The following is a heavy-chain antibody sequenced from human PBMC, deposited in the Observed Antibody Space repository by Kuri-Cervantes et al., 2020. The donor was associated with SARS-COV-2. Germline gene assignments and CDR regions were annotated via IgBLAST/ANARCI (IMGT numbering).Heavy chain of an antibody. CDR1: GFSLSSSGVG. CDR2: IYWNSDI. J-gene: IGHJ3*02. D-gene: IGHD3-3*01. Sequence: SGPTLVKPTQTPTLTCTFSGFSLSSSGVGVGWFRQPPGKALECLALIYWNSDIRYSPSLRSRLTVTKDTSNNQVVLRMTTMDPVDTGTYYCAHTYYDFWSGHYTGAFDMWGQGTVVTVSS. CDR3: AHTYYDFWSGHYTGAFDM. V-gene: IGHV2-5*01.